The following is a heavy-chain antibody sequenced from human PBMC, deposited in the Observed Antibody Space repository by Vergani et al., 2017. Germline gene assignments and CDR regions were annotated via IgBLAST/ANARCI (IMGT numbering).Heavy chain of an antibody. J-gene: IGHJ2*01. CDR3: ARVFSPSAFWYLDL. Sequence: QVQLQESRPGLLKPSQTLSLTCTVSVDSIARVSYYWTWIRQPAGKGLEWIGRIYASVNTNYNPSLRNRVIMSVDTSKNQISLKLTSVTAADTAVYYCARVFSPSAFWYLDLWGRGTLVTVSS. CDR1: VDSIARVSYY. D-gene: IGHD2/OR15-2a*01. V-gene: IGHV4-61*02. CDR2: IYASVNT.